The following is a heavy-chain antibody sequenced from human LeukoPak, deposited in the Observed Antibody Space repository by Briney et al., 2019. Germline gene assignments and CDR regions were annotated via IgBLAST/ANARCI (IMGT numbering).Heavy chain of an antibody. D-gene: IGHD3-3*01. V-gene: IGHV4-39*01. Sequence: SETLSLTCTVSGGSTSSSNFYWGWIRQPPGMGLEWIGGIHYSGNTYYNPPLKSRVTISIDTSKNQFSLKLSSVTAADTAAYYCARLGAGPTYYDFWSGYSSFYFDYWGQGTLVTVSS. CDR2: IHYSGNT. CDR1: GGSTSSSNFY. CDR3: ARLGAGPTYYDFWSGYSSFYFDY. J-gene: IGHJ4*02.